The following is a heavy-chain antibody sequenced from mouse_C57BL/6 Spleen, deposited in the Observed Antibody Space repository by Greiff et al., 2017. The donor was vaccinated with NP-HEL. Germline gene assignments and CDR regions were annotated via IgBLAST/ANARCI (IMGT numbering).Heavy chain of an antibody. CDR1: GYTFTSYW. V-gene: IGHV1-69*01. J-gene: IGHJ4*01. D-gene: IGHD4-1*01. CDR3: ARGTGTRAMDY. Sequence: QVQLKQSGAELVMPGASVKLSCKASGYTFTSYWMHWVKQRPGQGLEWIGVIDPSDSYTNYNQKFKGKATLTVDTSSSTAYMQLSSLTSEDSAVYYCARGTGTRAMDYWGQGTSVTVSS. CDR2: IDPSDSYT.